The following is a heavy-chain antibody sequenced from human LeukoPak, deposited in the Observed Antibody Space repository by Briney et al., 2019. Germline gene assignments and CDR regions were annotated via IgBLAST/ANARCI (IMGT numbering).Heavy chain of an antibody. CDR2: ISGSGGST. CDR3: AKDGFSYYGSGSYYTGIVY. V-gene: IGHV3-23*01. CDR1: GFTFSSYA. D-gene: IGHD3-10*01. J-gene: IGHJ4*02. Sequence: GGSLRLSCAASGFTFSSYAMSWVRQAPGKWLEWVSAISGSGGSTYYADSVKGRFTISRDNSKNTLYLQMNSLRAEDTAVYYCAKDGFSYYGSGSYYTGIVYWGQGTLVTVSS.